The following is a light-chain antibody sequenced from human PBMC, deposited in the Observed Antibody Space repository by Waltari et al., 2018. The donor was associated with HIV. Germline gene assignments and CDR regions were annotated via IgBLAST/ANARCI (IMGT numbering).Light chain of an antibody. CDR2: GAS. CDR1: QSVNTN. V-gene: IGKV3-15*01. J-gene: IGKJ5*01. Sequence: EIVMTQSPVPLSVSPGERATLSCTASQSVNTNLAWYQQKPGQAPRLLFYGASTRDTGTPARFIASGSGTEFTLTISSLQSEDFAVYYCQQYDDWPPITFGQGTRLEIK. CDR3: QQYDDWPPIT.